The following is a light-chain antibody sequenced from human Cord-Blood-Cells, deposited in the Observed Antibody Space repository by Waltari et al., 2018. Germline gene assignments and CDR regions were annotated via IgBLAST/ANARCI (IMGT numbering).Light chain of an antibody. CDR2: DVS. CDR1: SSDVGGYNH. V-gene: IGLV2-14*01. CDR3: SSYTSSSTLYV. J-gene: IGLJ1*01. Sequence: QSALTQPASVYGSPGQSITIPCTGTSSDVGGYNHVPWYQQHPGKAPKLMIYDVSNRPSGVSNRFSGSKSGNTASLTISGLQAEDEADYYCSSYTSSSTLYVFGTGTKVTVL.